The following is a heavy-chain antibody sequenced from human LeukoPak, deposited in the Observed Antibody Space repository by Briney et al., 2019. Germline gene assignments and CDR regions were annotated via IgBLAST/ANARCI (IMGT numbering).Heavy chain of an antibody. CDR2: ISSSSSYI. Sequence: GGSLRLSCAASGFTFSSYSMNWVRQAPGKGLEWVSSISSSSSYIYYADSVKGRFTISRDNAKNSLYPQMNSLRAEDTAVYYCARVRDGYNPFDYWGQGTLVTVSS. J-gene: IGHJ4*02. CDR3: ARVRDGYNPFDY. D-gene: IGHD5-24*01. V-gene: IGHV3-21*01. CDR1: GFTFSSYS.